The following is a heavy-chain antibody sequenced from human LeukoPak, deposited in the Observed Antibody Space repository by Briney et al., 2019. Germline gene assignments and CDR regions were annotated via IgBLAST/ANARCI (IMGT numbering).Heavy chain of an antibody. CDR3: ARGRYCSSTSCPDDYYYMDV. CDR1: GYTFTSYG. CDR2: IIPIFGTA. J-gene: IGHJ6*03. Sequence: SVKVSCKASGYTFTSYGISWVRQAPGQGLEGMGGIIPIFGTANYAQKFQGRVTITADKSTSTAYMELRSLRSDDTAVYYCARGRYCSSTSCPDDYYYMDVWGKGTTVTISS. D-gene: IGHD2-2*01. V-gene: IGHV1-69*06.